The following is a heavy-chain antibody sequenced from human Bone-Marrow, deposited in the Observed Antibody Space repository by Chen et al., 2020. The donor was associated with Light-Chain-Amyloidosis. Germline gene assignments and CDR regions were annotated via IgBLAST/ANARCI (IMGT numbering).Heavy chain of an antibody. CDR2: INNDGSGT. V-gene: IGHV3-74*01. D-gene: IGHD3-9*01. Sequence: EVQLVELGGGLVQPGGSMRLSSSASRFTFTTFWMHWVRQAPGRVLVCVSRINNDGSGTLYADSLKGRFTVSRDNARNTLYLQMNSLGAEDTAVYYCARGGLDHAFDVWGQGTRVTVSS. CDR3: ARGGLDHAFDV. CDR1: RFTFTTFW. J-gene: IGHJ3*01.